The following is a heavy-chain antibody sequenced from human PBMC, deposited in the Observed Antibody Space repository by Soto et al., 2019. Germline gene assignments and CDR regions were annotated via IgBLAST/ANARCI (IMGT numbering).Heavy chain of an antibody. V-gene: IGHV1-69*06. J-gene: IGHJ6*02. D-gene: IGHD6-13*01. CDR1: GGTFSSYA. CDR2: IIPIFGTA. CDR3: ASETAAAGPRGYYYYGMDV. Sequence: QVQLVQSGAEVKKPGSSVKVSCKASGGTFSSYAISWVRQAPGQGLEWMGGIIPIFGTANYAQKFQGRVTITADTSTSTAYMEMSSMRSEDTAVYYCASETAAAGPRGYYYYGMDVWGQGTTVTVSS.